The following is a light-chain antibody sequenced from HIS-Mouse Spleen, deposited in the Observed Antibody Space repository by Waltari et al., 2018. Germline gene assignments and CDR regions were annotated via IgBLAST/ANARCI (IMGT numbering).Light chain of an antibody. CDR2: AAS. J-gene: IGKJ4*01. Sequence: DIQMTQSPSAMSASVGDRVTITCRASQGISHYLACFQQKPGKVPKRLIYAASSLESRGPLRFSGSGAGTEFDLTISSLQPEDFATFYCLQHNSYPLTFGGGTKVEIK. CDR1: QGISHY. CDR3: LQHNSYPLT. V-gene: IGKV1-17*03.